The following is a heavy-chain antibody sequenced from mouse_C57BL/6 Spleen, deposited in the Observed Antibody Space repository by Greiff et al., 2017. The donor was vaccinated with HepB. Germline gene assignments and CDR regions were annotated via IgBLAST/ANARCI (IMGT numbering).Heavy chain of an antibody. CDR2: INPSNGGT. Sequence: VQLQQSGTELVKPGASVKLSCKASGYTFTSYWMHWVKQRPGQGLEWIGNINPSNGGTNYNEKFKSKATLTVDKSSSTAYMQLSSLTSEDSAVYSCARRGYSNYGYFDVWGTGTTVTVSS. CDR3: ARRGYSNYGYFDV. D-gene: IGHD2-5*01. V-gene: IGHV1-53*01. CDR1: GYTFTSYW. J-gene: IGHJ1*03.